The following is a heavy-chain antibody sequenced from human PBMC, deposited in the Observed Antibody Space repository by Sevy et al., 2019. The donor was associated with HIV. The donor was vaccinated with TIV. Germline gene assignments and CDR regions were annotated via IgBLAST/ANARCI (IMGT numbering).Heavy chain of an antibody. J-gene: IGHJ4*02. CDR3: ARITGWRFDY. CDR1: GFTFSDYY. Sequence: GGSLRLSCAASGFTFSDYYMSWIRQAPGKGLEWISYISSSGSAIYYAGSVKGRFTISRNNAKNSLNLQMNSLRAEDTAVYYCARITGWRFDYWGQGTLVTVSS. D-gene: IGHD6-19*01. CDR2: ISSSGSAI. V-gene: IGHV3-11*01.